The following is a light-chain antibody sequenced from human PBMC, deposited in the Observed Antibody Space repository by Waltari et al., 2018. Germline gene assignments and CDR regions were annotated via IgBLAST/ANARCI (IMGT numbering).Light chain of an antibody. CDR1: SSDVGGSKY. V-gene: IGLV2-14*01. Sequence: QSALTQPASVSGSPGQSITISCTGTSSDVGGSKYVSWYQHHPGKAPKLMIYEVSNRHSGVSDRFSGSKSGNTASLIISGLQAEDEADYYCSSYTSSSTVFGTGTKVTVL. J-gene: IGLJ1*01. CDR3: SSYTSSSTV. CDR2: EVS.